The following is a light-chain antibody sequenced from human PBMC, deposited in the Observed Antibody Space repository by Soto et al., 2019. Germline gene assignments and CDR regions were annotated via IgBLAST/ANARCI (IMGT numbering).Light chain of an antibody. CDR1: SSDVGDYNY. CDR2: DVS. Sequence: QSVTISCIGTSSDVGDYNYVSWYQQHPGKAPKLMIYDVSKRPSGVPDRFSGSKSGNTASLTISGLQAEDEADYYCCSYAGTYVFGTGTKVTVL. J-gene: IGLJ1*01. CDR3: CSYAGTYV. V-gene: IGLV2-11*03.